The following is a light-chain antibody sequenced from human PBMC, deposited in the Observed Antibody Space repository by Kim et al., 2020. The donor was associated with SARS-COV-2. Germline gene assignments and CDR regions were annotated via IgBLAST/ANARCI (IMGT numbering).Light chain of an antibody. CDR3: QQRKSWPLT. CDR1: LSVSTR. J-gene: IGKJ5*01. CDR2: EVS. Sequence: EVVLTQSPATLSLSPGDRATLSCRASLSVSTRLVWYQQKPGQPPRLLMYEVSNRATATPARFSGSGSGTDFTLTISSLEPEDFAVYYCQQRKSWPLTFGQGTRLEIK. V-gene: IGKV3-11*01.